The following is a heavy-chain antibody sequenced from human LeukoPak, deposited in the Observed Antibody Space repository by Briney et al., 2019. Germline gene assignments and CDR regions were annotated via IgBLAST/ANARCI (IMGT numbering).Heavy chain of an antibody. V-gene: IGHV3-23*01. J-gene: IGHJ4*02. CDR2: ISGSGGST. CDR3: ARMNYYDSFYDY. Sequence: GGSLRLSCAASGFTFSSYAMSWVRQAPGKGLEWVSAISGSGGSTYYADSVKGRFTISRDNSKNTLYLQMNSLRAEDTAVYYCARMNYYDSFYDYWGQGTLVTVSS. CDR1: GFTFSSYA. D-gene: IGHD3-22*01.